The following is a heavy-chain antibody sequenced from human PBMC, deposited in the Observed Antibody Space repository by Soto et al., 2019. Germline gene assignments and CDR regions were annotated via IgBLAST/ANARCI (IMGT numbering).Heavy chain of an antibody. D-gene: IGHD6-19*01. J-gene: IGHJ4*02. CDR2: ISGSGGST. Sequence: EVQLLESGGGLVQPGGSLRLSCAASGFTFSSYAMSWVRQAPGNGLELVSAISGSGGSTYYADSVKGRFTISRDNSKNSLNLQRNSLRDEDTAVYYCAKGSVAVAGTGWFYFAYWGQVSLVTVSS. CDR1: GFTFSSYA. CDR3: AKGSVAVAGTGWFYFAY. V-gene: IGHV3-23*01.